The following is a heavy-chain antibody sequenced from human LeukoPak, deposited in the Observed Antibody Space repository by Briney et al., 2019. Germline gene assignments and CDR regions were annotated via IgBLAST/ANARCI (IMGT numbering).Heavy chain of an antibody. CDR3: ARVLVMFDYDDAEKPDAFDI. J-gene: IGHJ3*02. D-gene: IGHD4-17*01. Sequence: GESLRLSCAASGFTFDSFAMSWVRQAPGKGLEWVSGISGSGETTYYADSVKGRFTISRDNSRELLYLQMNSLRVEDTAVYFCARVLVMFDYDDAEKPDAFDIWGQGTMVTVSS. V-gene: IGHV3-23*01. CDR1: GFTFDSFA. CDR2: ISGSGETT.